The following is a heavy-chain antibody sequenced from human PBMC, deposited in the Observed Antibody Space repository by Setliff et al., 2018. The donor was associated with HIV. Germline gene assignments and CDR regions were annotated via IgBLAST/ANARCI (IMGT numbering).Heavy chain of an antibody. CDR1: GGSISSYY. V-gene: IGHV4-4*08. D-gene: IGHD2-8*02. CDR3: ARAPTGVTNAFDI. CDR2: IYTTGGT. J-gene: IGHJ3*02. Sequence: SETLSLTCTVSGGSISSYYWSWIRQPPGKGLEWIGYIYTTGGTNYNPSLESRLTISVDTSRNQFSLRLSSVTAADTAVYYCARAPTGVTNAFDIWGQGTMVTVSS.